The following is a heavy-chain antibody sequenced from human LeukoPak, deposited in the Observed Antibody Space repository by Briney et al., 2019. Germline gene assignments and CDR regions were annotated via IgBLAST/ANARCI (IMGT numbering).Heavy chain of an antibody. CDR1: GYTFTGYY. CDR3: ARGGIAAAGTSPY. CDR2: INPNSGGT. D-gene: IGHD6-13*01. J-gene: IGHJ4*02. Sequence: GASVKVSCKASGYTFTGYYMHWVRQAPGQGLEWMGRINPNSGGTNYAQKFQGRVTMTRDTSISTAYMEPSRLRSDDTAVYYCARGGIAAAGTSPYWGQGTLVTVSS. V-gene: IGHV1-2*06.